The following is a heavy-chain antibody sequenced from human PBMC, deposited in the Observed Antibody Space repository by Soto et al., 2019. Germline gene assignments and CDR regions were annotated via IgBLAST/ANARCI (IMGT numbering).Heavy chain of an antibody. CDR1: GYNFANYW. J-gene: IGHJ3*01. CDR3: VSPAGATTFDDFEV. Sequence: PGESLKISCRGSGYNFANYWIGWVRQMPGKGLEWMAIIFPANFDAKYSPSFQGQVTISVDKSINTAYLQWNSLKASDTAIYYCVSPAGATTFDDFEVWGQGTVVTVSS. V-gene: IGHV5-51*01. CDR2: IFPANFDA. D-gene: IGHD1-26*01.